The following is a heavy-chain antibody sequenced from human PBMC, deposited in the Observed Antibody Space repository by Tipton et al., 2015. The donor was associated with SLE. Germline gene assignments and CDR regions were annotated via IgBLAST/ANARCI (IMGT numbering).Heavy chain of an antibody. J-gene: IGHJ4*02. D-gene: IGHD7-27*01. CDR2: IYTSGST. V-gene: IGHV4-61*02. CDR3: ASLWATGGDY. CDR1: GGSINSSTYY. Sequence: LRLSCNVSGGSINSSTYYWSWIRQPAGKGLEWIGRIYTSGSTNYNPSLKSRVTISVDTSKNQFSLKLSSVTAADTAVYYCASLWATGGDYWGQGTLVTVSS.